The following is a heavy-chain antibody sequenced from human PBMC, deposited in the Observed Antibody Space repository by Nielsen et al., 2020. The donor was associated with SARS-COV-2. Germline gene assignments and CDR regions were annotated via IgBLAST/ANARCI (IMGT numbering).Heavy chain of an antibody. Sequence: SETLSLTCAVYGGSFSGYYWSWIRQPPGKGLEWIGEINHSGSTNYNPSLKSRVTISVDTSKNQFSLKLSSVTAADTAVYYCARAFSSGWHKQYYFDYWGQGTLVTVSS. J-gene: IGHJ4*02. D-gene: IGHD6-19*01. V-gene: IGHV4-34*01. CDR2: INHSGST. CDR1: GGSFSGYY. CDR3: ARAFSSGWHKQYYFDY.